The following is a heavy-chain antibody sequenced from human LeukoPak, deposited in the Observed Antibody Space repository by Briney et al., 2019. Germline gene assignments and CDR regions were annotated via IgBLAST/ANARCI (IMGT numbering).Heavy chain of an antibody. CDR3: ARVREASKEVTGALDY. D-gene: IGHD2-21*02. CDR1: GFTFTDYY. CDR2: ISISGTTI. Sequence: GGSLRLSCAASGFTFTDYYMSWIRQAPGKGLEWVSYISISGTTIYYADSVKGRFTISRDNSKNTLYLQMNSLRAEDTAVYYCARVREASKEVTGALDYWGQGTLVTVSS. V-gene: IGHV3-11*04. J-gene: IGHJ4*02.